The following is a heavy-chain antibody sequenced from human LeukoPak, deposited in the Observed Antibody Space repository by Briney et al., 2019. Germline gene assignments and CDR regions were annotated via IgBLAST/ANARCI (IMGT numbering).Heavy chain of an antibody. J-gene: IGHJ4*02. CDR1: GFTFSNAW. D-gene: IGHD6-19*01. CDR2: IKSKTHGGTT. Sequence: GGSLRLSCAASGFTFSNAWMTWVRQAPGKGLEWVGRIKSKTHGGTTDYAAPVKGRFSISRDDSKNTVFLQMNSLQSEDSAVYYCTTVVIAVTGYDYWGQGTLVIVSS. V-gene: IGHV3-15*01. CDR3: TTVVIAVTGYDY.